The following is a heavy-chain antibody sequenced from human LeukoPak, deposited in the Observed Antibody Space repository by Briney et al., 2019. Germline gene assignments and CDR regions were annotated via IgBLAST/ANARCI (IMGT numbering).Heavy chain of an antibody. D-gene: IGHD6-13*01. V-gene: IGHV4-59*01. CDR3: ARDLAAAGTRWFDP. J-gene: IGHJ5*02. CDR2: IYYSGST. CDR1: GGSISSYY. Sequence: KASETLSLTCTVSGGSISSYYWSWIRQPPGKGLEWIGYIYYSGSTNYNPSLKSRVTISVDTSKNQFSLKLSSVTAADTAVYYCARDLAAAGTRWFDPWGQGTLVTVSS.